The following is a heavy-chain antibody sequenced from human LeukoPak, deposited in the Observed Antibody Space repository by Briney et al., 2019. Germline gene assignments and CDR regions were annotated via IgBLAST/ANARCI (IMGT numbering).Heavy chain of an antibody. CDR3: ARGPPYYDAFDI. J-gene: IGHJ3*02. CDR2: INHSGST. D-gene: IGHD2-8*01. Sequence: ETLSLTCAVYGGSFSGYYWSWIRQPPGKGLEWIGEINHSGSTNYSPSLKSRVTISVDTSKNQFSLKLSSVTAADTAVYYCARGPPYYDAFDIWGQGTMVTVPS. V-gene: IGHV4-34*01. CDR1: GGSFSGYY.